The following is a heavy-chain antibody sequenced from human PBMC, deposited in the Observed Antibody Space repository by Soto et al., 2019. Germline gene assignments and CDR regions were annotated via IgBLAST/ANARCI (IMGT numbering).Heavy chain of an antibody. J-gene: IGHJ4*02. D-gene: IGHD3-10*01. Sequence: QVQLVQSGAEVKKPGASVKVSCKASGYTFTSYAMHWVRQAPGQRLEWMGWINAGNGNTKYSQKFQGRVTITRDTSASTAYMELSSLRSEDTAVYYCATPGAFGELLGISVVYWGQGTLVTVSS. CDR2: INAGNGNT. V-gene: IGHV1-3*01. CDR1: GYTFTSYA. CDR3: ATPGAFGELLGISVVY.